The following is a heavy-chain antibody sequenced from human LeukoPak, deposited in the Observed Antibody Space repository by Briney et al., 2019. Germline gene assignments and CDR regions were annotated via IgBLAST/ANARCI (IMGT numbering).Heavy chain of an antibody. CDR2: ISGSGNGT. Sequence: GRSLRLSCAGSGFTFSSYAMSWVRQAPGKGLEWLSGISGSGNGTYYADSVKGRFIISRDNSKNMVYLQMNSLTVEDAATYYCAKRTMSAFDSWGQGTLLIVSS. J-gene: IGHJ4*02. D-gene: IGHD5-24*01. V-gene: IGHV3-23*01. CDR1: GFTFSSYA. CDR3: AKRTMSAFDS.